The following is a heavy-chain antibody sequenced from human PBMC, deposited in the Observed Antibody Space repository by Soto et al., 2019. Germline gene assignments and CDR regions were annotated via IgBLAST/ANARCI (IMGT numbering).Heavy chain of an antibody. J-gene: IGHJ3*01. Sequence: SETLSLTCTVSGGSISSYYWSWIRQPPGKGLEWIGYIYYSGSTNYNPSLKSRVTISVDRSKNQFSLKLSSVTAADTAVYYCGRGDYANAFDVWGQGTMVTVSS. V-gene: IGHV4-59*12. CDR1: GGSISSYY. CDR3: GRGDYANAFDV. D-gene: IGHD4-17*01. CDR2: IYYSGST.